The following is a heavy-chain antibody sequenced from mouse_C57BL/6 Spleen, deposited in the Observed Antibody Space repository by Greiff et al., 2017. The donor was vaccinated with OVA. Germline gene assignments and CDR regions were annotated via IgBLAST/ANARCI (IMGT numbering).Heavy chain of an antibody. Sequence: QVHVKQSGAELARPGASVKMSCKAFGYTFTSYTMHWVKQRPGQGLEWIGYINPSSGYTKYNQKFKDKATLTADKSSSTAYMQLSSLTSEDSAVYYCAEGTGTFAYWGQGTLVTVSA. D-gene: IGHD4-1*01. CDR2: INPSSGYT. CDR1: GYTFTSYT. CDR3: AEGTGTFAY. V-gene: IGHV1-4*01. J-gene: IGHJ3*01.